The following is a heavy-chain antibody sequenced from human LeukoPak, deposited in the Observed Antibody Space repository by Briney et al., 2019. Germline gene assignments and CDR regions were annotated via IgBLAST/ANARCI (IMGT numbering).Heavy chain of an antibody. CDR2: IYPGDSDT. Sequence: GESLKISCKGSGYSFTSYWIGWVRQMPGKGLEWMGIIYPGDSDTRYSPSFQGQVTISADKSISTAYLQWSSLKASDTAMYYCAKIGPEGQKGADYYFDYWGQGTLVTVSS. D-gene: IGHD1-26*01. CDR1: GYSFTSYW. V-gene: IGHV5-51*01. J-gene: IGHJ4*02. CDR3: AKIGPEGQKGADYYFDY.